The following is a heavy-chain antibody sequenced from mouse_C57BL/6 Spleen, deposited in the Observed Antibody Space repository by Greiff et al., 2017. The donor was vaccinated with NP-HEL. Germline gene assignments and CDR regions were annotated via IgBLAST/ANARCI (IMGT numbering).Heavy chain of an antibody. D-gene: IGHD4-1*01. CDR3: ARTLTVYAMDY. V-gene: IGHV1-64*01. J-gene: IGHJ4*01. CDR1: GYTFTSYW. CDR2: IHPNSGST. Sequence: VQLQQPGAELVKPGASVKLSCKASGYTFTSYWMHWVKQRPGQGLEWIGMIHPNSGSTKYNEKFKSKATLTVDKSSSTAYMQLSSLTSEDSAVYYCARTLTVYAMDYWGQGTSVTVSS.